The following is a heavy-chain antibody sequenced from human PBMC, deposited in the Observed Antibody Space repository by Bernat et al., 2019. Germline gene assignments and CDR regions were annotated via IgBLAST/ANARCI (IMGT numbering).Heavy chain of an antibody. CDR2: IKQDGSEK. CDR1: GFTFSSYW. J-gene: IGHJ2*01. CDR3: ARAKMATYQIYWYFDL. V-gene: IGHV3-7*03. Sequence: EVQLVESGGGLVQPGGSLRLSCAASGFTFSSYWMSWVRQAPGKGLEWVANIKQDGSEKYYVDSVKGRFTISRDNAKNSLYLQMNSLRAEDTAVYYCARAKMATYQIYWYFDLWGRGTLVTVSS. D-gene: IGHD5-24*01.